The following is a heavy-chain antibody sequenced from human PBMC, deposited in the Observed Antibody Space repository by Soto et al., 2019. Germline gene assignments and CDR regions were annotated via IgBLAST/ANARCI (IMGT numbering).Heavy chain of an antibody. CDR2: IYSGGST. V-gene: IGHV3-53*01. Sequence: GGSLRLSCAASGFTVSSNYMSWVRQAPGKGLEWVSVIYSGGSTYYADSVKGRFTISRDNSKNTLYLQMNSLRAEDTAVYYCARAWRIAAPFDPWGQGTLVTVSS. CDR3: ARAWRIAAPFDP. CDR1: GFTVSSNY. D-gene: IGHD6-6*01. J-gene: IGHJ5*02.